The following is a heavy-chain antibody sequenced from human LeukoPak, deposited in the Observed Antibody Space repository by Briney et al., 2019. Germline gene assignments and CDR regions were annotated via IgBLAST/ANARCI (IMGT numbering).Heavy chain of an antibody. D-gene: IGHD6-13*01. Sequence: GESLKISCKGSGYSFTSYWISWVRQMPGKGLEWMGRIDPSDSYTNYSPSFQGHVTISTDKSISTAYLQWSSLKASDTAIYYCARRRYSNTWFDYWGQGTPVTVSS. J-gene: IGHJ4*02. CDR2: IDPSDSYT. V-gene: IGHV5-10-1*01. CDR1: GYSFTSYW. CDR3: ARRRYSNTWFDY.